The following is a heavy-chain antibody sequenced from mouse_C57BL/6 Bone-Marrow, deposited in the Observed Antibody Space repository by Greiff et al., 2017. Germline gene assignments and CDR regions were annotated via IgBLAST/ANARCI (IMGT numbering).Heavy chain of an antibody. CDR2: IYPSDSET. CDR3: ARFFYAIYAMDY. J-gene: IGHJ4*01. CDR1: GYTFTSYW. Sequence: QVQLKQPGAELVRPGSSVKLSCKASGYTFTSYWMDWVKQRPGQGLEWIGNIYPSDSETHYNQKFKDKATLTVDKSSSTAYMQLSSLTSEDSAVYYCARFFYAIYAMDYWGQGTSVTVSS. D-gene: IGHD1-1*01. V-gene: IGHV1-61*01.